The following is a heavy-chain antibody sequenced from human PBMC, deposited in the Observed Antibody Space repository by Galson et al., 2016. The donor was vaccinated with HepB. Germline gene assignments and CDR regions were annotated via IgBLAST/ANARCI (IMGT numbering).Heavy chain of an antibody. V-gene: IGHV1-18*01. Sequence: SVKVSCKASGYNFTLYGITWVRQAPGQGPEWMGWISAYNGNTNYAQKIQGRVIMTRDTSSGTAYMELRSLRSDDTAVYYCARDDSSGYFRSWGQGTLVTVSS. CDR3: ARDDSSGYFRS. CDR1: GYNFTLYG. CDR2: ISAYNGNT. J-gene: IGHJ4*02. D-gene: IGHD3-22*01.